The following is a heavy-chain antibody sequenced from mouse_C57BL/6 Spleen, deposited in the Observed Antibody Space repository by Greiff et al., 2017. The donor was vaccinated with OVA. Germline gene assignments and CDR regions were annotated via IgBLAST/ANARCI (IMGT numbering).Heavy chain of an antibody. CDR1: GFSFNTYA. Sequence: EVMLVESGGGLVQPKGSLKLSCAASGFSFNTYAMNWVRQAPGKGLEWVARIRSKSNNYATYYADSVKDRFTISRDDSESMLYLQMNNLKTEDTAMYYGVRHGGNYWYFDVWGTGTTVTVSS. CDR3: VRHGGNYWYFDV. CDR2: IRSKSNNYAT. D-gene: IGHD2-1*01. J-gene: IGHJ1*03. V-gene: IGHV10-1*01.